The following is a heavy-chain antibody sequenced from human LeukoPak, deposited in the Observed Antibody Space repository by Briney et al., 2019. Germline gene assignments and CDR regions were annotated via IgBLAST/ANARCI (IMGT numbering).Heavy chain of an antibody. CDR3: AKDKLPTAMFSYVY. CDR2: IAYSGDST. J-gene: IGHJ4*02. V-gene: IGHV3-23*01. Sequence: GRSLRLSCAASGFTLSSHAMTWVRQAPGKGLEWVSGIAYSGDSTYYAGSVKGRFTISRDNSRNTLYLQMNSLRAEDTAVYYCAKDKLPTAMFSYVYWGQGTLVTVSS. D-gene: IGHD2-2*01. CDR1: GFTLSSHA.